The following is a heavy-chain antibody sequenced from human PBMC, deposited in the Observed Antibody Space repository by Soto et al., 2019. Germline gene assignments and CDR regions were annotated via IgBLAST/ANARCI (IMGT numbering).Heavy chain of an antibody. J-gene: IGHJ4*02. D-gene: IGHD3-3*01. CDR3: AKGGPPIGVTIFGVFDS. V-gene: IGHV3-23*01. CDR2: ISGNGVSS. CDR1: GFTFSSYA. Sequence: EVQLLESGGGLVQPGGSLRLSCAASGFTFSSYAMSWVRQAPGKGLEWVSSISGNGVSSYYADSVKGRFTISSDNSRNTLYFQMSSLRAEDTAVYYCAKGGPPIGVTIFGVFDSWGQGTLVTVSS.